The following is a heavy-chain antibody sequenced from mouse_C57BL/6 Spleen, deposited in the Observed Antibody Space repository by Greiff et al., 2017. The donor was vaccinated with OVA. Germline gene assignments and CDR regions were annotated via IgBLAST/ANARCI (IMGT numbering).Heavy chain of an antibody. CDR1: GYTFTDYN. V-gene: IGHV1-18*01. CDR3: ARSYDYGWYFDV. CDR2: INPNNGGT. D-gene: IGHD2-4*01. J-gene: IGHJ1*03. Sequence: VQLQQSGPELVKPGASVKIPCKASGYTFTDYNMDWVKQSHGKSLEWIGDINPNNGGTIYNQKFKGKATLTVDKSSSTAYMELRSLTSEDTAVYYCARSYDYGWYFDVWGTGTTVTVSS.